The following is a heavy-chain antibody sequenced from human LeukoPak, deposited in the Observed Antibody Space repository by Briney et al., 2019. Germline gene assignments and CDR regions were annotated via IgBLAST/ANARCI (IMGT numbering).Heavy chain of an antibody. J-gene: IGHJ4*02. CDR2: INPNSGGT. Sequence: ASVKVSCKASGYTFTGYYMHWVRQAPGQGLEWMGWINPNSGGTNYAQKFQGRVTMTRDTSISTAHMELNRLRSDDTAVYYCARGGRSSGWYYFDYWGQGTLVTVSS. V-gene: IGHV1-2*02. CDR3: ARGGRSSGWYYFDY. CDR1: GYTFTGYY. D-gene: IGHD6-19*01.